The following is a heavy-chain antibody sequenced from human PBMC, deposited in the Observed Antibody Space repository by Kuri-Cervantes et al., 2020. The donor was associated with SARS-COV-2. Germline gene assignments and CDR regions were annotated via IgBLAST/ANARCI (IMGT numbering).Heavy chain of an antibody. V-gene: IGHV4-59*11. D-gene: IGHD4/OR15-4a*01. Sequence: GSLRLSCTVSGGSISSHYWSWIRQPPGKGLEWIGYIYYSGSTNYNPSLKSRVTISVDTSKNQFSLKLSSVTAADTAAYYCARDPNANHNNWFDPWGQGTLVTVSS. CDR3: ARDPNANHNNWFDP. CDR1: GGSISSHY. J-gene: IGHJ5*02. CDR2: IYYSGST.